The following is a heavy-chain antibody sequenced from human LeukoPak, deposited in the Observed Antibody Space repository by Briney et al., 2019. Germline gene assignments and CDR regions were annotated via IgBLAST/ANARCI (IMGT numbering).Heavy chain of an antibody. CDR2: IWYDGSNK. CDR3: ARDQRDIVAAIGGPGY. V-gene: IGHV3-33*01. Sequence: GGSLRLSCVASGFTFSSYAMHWVRQAPGKGLEWVAVIWYDGSNKYYAESVKGRFTISRDNSKNTVYPQMNSLRAEDTAVYYCARDQRDIVAAIGGPGYWGQGTLVTVSS. CDR1: GFTFSSYA. D-gene: IGHD5-12*01. J-gene: IGHJ4*02.